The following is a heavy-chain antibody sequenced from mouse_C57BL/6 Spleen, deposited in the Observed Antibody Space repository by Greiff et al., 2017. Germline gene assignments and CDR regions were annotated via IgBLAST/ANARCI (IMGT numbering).Heavy chain of an antibody. CDR2: FHPYNDAT. D-gene: IGHD2-5*01. Sequence: QVQLQQSGAELVKPGASVKMSCKASGYTFTTYPIEWMKQNHGKSLEWIGNFHPYNDATKYNEKFKGKATLTVEQSSSTVYLELSRLTSDDSAVYYCARGDSNYWYFDVWGTGTTVTVSA. J-gene: IGHJ1*03. CDR1: GYTFTTYP. V-gene: IGHV1-47*01. CDR3: ARGDSNYWYFDV.